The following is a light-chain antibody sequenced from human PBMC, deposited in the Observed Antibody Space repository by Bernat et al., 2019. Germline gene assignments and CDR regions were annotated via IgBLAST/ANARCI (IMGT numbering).Light chain of an antibody. CDR2: DAS. V-gene: IGKV3-11*01. CDR1: QSVSSY. Sequence: DILLTQSPATLSLSPGVRATLSCRASQSVSSYLAWYQQKPGQAPRPLIYDASNRATGIPARFSGSGSGTDFTRPISSLEPEDFAGYYCQQRSNWPVTFGPGTKVDIK. J-gene: IGKJ3*01. CDR3: QQRSNWPVT.